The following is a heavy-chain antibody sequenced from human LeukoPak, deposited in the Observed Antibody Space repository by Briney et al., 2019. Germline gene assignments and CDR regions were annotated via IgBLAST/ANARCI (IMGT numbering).Heavy chain of an antibody. CDR3: ARARASTVGYNYYYMDV. CDR2: ISSSSSTI. Sequence: GGSLRLSCAASRFTFSNFDMNWVRQAPGKGLEWVSYISSSSSTIYYADSVKGRFTISRDNAKNSLFLQMNSLRAEDTAVYYCARARASTVGYNYYYMDVWGKGTTVIVSS. D-gene: IGHD4-23*01. V-gene: IGHV3-48*01. CDR1: RFTFSNFD. J-gene: IGHJ6*03.